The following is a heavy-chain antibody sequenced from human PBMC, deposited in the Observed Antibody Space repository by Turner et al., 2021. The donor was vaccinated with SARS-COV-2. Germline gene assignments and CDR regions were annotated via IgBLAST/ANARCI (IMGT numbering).Heavy chain of an antibody. CDR1: GFTLSSYG. J-gene: IGHJ4*02. CDR3: AKQQGLYSNPMYYFDY. V-gene: IGHV3-30*18. Sequence: QVQLVGSGGGVVQPGRSLRLSCAAHGFTLSSYGMHWVRQAPGNGLEWVAVTSYEGSNKYYADSVKGRFTISRDKSKNTLYLQMNSLRAEDTAVYYCAKQQGLYSNPMYYFDYWGQGTLVTVSS. CDR2: TSYEGSNK. D-gene: IGHD4-4*01.